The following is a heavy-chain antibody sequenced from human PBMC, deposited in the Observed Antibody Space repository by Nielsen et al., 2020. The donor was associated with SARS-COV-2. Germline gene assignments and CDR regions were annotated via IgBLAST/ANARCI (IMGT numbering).Heavy chain of an antibody. CDR3: ARDLGIVGATTHDAFDI. Sequence: VRQAPGQGLEWMGWISAYNGNTNYAQKLQGRVTMTTDTSTSTAYMELRSLRSDDTAVYYCARDLGIVGATTHDAFDIWGQGTMVTVSS. CDR2: ISAYNGNT. V-gene: IGHV1-18*01. D-gene: IGHD1-26*01. J-gene: IGHJ3*02.